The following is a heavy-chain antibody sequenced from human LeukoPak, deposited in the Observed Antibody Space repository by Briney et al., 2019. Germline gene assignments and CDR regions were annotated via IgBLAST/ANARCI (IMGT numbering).Heavy chain of an antibody. J-gene: IGHJ4*02. Sequence: SETLSLTCAVYGGSFSGYYWSWIRQPPGKGLEWIGEINHSGSTNHNPSLKSRVTISVDTSKNQFSLKLSSVTAADTAVYYCARRGTPRGTPDYWGQGTLVTVSS. CDR1: GGSFSGYY. CDR3: ARRGTPRGTPDY. D-gene: IGHD3-10*01. CDR2: INHSGST. V-gene: IGHV4-34*01.